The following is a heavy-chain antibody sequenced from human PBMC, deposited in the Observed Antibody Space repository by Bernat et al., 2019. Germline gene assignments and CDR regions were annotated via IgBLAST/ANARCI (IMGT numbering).Heavy chain of an antibody. CDR3: ARDYYGSGSYYYYYGMDV. Sequence: EVQLVESGGGLVQPGGSLRLSCAASGFTFSSYSMNWVRQAPGKGLEWVSYISSSSSTIYYADSVKGRFNISRDNAKNSMYLQMNSLRDEDTAVYYCARDYYGSGSYYYYYGMDVWGQGTTVTVSS. CDR2: ISSSSSTI. CDR1: GFTFSSYS. J-gene: IGHJ6*02. D-gene: IGHD3-10*01. V-gene: IGHV3-48*02.